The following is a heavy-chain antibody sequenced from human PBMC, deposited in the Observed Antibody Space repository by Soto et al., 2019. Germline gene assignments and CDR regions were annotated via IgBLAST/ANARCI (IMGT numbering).Heavy chain of an antibody. CDR1: GVSISSGDYS. CDR2: MYGAGLT. V-gene: IGHV4-30-2*01. D-gene: IGHD3-10*01. Sequence: VSGVSISSGDYSWSWIRQPPGKGLEWIGYMYGAGLTYYNPSLKSRVTISVDKSKNQFSLNLSSVTAADTALYYCARAPAGPSPRWDVWGQGTTVTVSS. J-gene: IGHJ6*02. CDR3: ARAPAGPSPRWDV.